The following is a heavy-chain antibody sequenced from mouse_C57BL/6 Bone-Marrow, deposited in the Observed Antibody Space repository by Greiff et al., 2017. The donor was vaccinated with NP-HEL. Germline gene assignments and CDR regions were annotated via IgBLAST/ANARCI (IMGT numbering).Heavy chain of an antibody. D-gene: IGHD1-1*01. CDR3: ARSTTVDYFDY. CDR1: GYSITSGYY. Sequence: ESGPGLVKPSQSLSLTCSVTGYSITSGYYWNWIRQFPGNKLEWMGYISYDGSNNYNPSLKNRISITRDTSKNQFFLKLNSVTTEDTATYYCARSTTVDYFDYWGQGTTLTVSS. CDR2: ISYDGSN. J-gene: IGHJ2*01. V-gene: IGHV3-6*01.